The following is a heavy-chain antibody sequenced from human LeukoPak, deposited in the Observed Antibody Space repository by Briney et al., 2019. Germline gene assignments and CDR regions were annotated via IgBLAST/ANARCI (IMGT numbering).Heavy chain of an antibody. J-gene: IGHJ3*02. CDR1: GFTFSSYG. Sequence: GGSLRLSCAASGFTFSSYGMHWVRQAPGKGLEWVAFIRYDGSNKYYADSVKGRFTISRDNSKNTLYLQMNSLRAEDTAVYYCAKGRRESIVGLTAFDIWGQGTMVTVSS. V-gene: IGHV3-30*02. CDR3: AKGRRESIVGLTAFDI. D-gene: IGHD1-26*01. CDR2: IRYDGSNK.